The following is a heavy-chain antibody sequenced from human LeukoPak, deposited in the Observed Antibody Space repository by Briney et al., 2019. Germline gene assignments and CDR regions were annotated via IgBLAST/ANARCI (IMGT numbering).Heavy chain of an antibody. CDR2: INPNSGGT. J-gene: IGHJ1*01. D-gene: IGHD5-18*01. V-gene: IGHV1-2*02. CDR1: GYTFTGYY. Sequence: ASVKVSCKASGYTFTGYYIHWVRQAPGQGLEWMGWINPNSGGTNYAQKFQGRVTMARDTSISTAYMELSRLKSDDTAVYYCARGSFSADAPLVLDYFHHWGQGTLVTVSS. CDR3: ARGSFSADAPLVLDYFHH.